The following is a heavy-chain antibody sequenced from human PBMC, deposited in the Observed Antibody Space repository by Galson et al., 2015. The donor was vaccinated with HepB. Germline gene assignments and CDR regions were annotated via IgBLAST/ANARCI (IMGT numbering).Heavy chain of an antibody. CDR2: ISYDGSNK. CDR1: GFTFSSYA. CDR3: ARAFHPYYGSGSGGVSPDY. D-gene: IGHD3-10*01. V-gene: IGHV3-30-3*01. J-gene: IGHJ4*02. Sequence: SLRLSCAASGFTFSSYAMHWVRQAPGKGLEWVAVISYDGSNKYYADSVKGRFTISRDNSKNTLYLQMNSLRAEDTAVYYCARAFHPYYGSGSGGVSPDYWGQGTLVTVSS.